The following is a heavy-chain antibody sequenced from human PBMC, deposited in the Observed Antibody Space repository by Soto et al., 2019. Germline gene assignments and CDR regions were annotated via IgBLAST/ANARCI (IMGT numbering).Heavy chain of an antibody. CDR1: VFTFSTYG. J-gene: IGHJ4*02. CDR2: VRYDVRAE. D-gene: IGHD2-8*01. Sequence: QVQLVESGGGVVQPGTSLRLSCAASVFTFSTYGMHWVRQAPGKGLEYVAGVRYDVRAEDDVDSVRGRVTISRDSYKNLLSLQMSSRRAEEVAVYYFARVFCSAVYAAHLDQWGQGTPVTVSS. CDR3: ARVFCSAVYAAHLDQ. V-gene: IGHV3-33*01.